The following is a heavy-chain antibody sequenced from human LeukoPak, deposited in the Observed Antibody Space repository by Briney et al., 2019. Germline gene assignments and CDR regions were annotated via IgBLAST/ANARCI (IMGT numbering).Heavy chain of an antibody. CDR2: FDPEDGET. CDR1: GHTLTELS. V-gene: IGHV1-24*01. J-gene: IGHJ3*02. D-gene: IGHD3-22*01. CDR3: ATITIIGPDAFDI. Sequence: ASVKVSCKVTGHTLTELSMHWVRQAPGKGLEWMGGFDPEDGETIYAQKFQGRVTMTEDTSTDTAYMELSSLRSEDTAVYYCATITIIGPDAFDIWGQGTMVTVSS.